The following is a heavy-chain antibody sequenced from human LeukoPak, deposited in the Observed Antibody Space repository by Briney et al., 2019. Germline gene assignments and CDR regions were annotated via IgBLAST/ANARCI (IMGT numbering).Heavy chain of an antibody. CDR2: ISAYNGNT. D-gene: IGHD3-22*01. Sequence: ASVKVSCKASGYTFTSYGISWVRQAPGQGLEWMGWISAYNGNTNYAQKFQGRVTMTRDTSTSTVYMELSSLRSEDTAVYYCARDRKNYYDSSGPPGDAFDIWGQGTMVTVSS. V-gene: IGHV1-18*01. CDR3: ARDRKNYYDSSGPPGDAFDI. CDR1: GYTFTSYG. J-gene: IGHJ3*02.